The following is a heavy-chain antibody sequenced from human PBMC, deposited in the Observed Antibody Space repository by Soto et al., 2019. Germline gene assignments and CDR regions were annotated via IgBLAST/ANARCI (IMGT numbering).Heavy chain of an antibody. CDR2: IFYSGST. J-gene: IGHJ6*02. V-gene: IGHV4-31*03. CDR3: ARCLYYDFWSGYYSSGMDV. CDR1: GGSISSGGYY. D-gene: IGHD3-3*01. Sequence: SETLSLTCTVSGGSISSGGYYWSWIRHHPGKGLEWIGYIFYSGSTFYSPSLKSRVTISVDTSKNQFSLKLSSVTAADTAVYYCARCLYYDFWSGYYSSGMDVWGQGTTVTVSS.